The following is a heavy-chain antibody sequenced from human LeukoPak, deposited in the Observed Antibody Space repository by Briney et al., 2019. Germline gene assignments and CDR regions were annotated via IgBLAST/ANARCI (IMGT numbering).Heavy chain of an antibody. D-gene: IGHD1-26*01. CDR1: GYRFFSHW. J-gene: IGHJ4*02. Sequence: GESLKISCKGSGYRFFSHWIGWVRQKPGKGLEWMGIIYPGDSDTRYSPSFQGQVTISADKSISTAYLQWSSLKASDTAMYYCARVSYGASRNFDYWGQGTLVTVSS. CDR2: IYPGDSDT. CDR3: ARVSYGASRNFDY. V-gene: IGHV5-51*01.